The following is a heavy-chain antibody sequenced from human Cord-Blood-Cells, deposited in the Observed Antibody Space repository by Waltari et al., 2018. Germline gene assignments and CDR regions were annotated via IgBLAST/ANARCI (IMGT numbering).Heavy chain of an antibody. CDR1: GYSFTSYW. Sequence: EVQLVQSGAEVKKPGESLKISCKGSGYSFTSYWIGWVRQMPGKGLEWMGIIYPGDSDTRYSPPFQGQVTISADKSISTAYLQWSSLKASDTAMYYCARLEGYIVGAKYYYYGMDVWGQGTTVTVSS. V-gene: IGHV5-51*03. CDR3: ARLEGYIVGAKYYYYGMDV. CDR2: IYPGDSDT. D-gene: IGHD1-26*01. J-gene: IGHJ6*02.